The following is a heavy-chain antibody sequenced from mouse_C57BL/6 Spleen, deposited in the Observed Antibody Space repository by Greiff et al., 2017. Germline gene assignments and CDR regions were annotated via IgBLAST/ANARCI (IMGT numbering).Heavy chain of an antibody. V-gene: IGHV1-82*01. D-gene: IGHD1-1*01. CDR1: GYAFSSSW. CDR3: ARDSYYYGSRDAMDY. Sequence: VKLVESGPELVKPGASVKISCKASGYAFSSSWMNWVKQRPGKGLEWIGRIYPGDGDTNYNGKFKGKATLTADKSSSTAYMQLSSLTSEDSAVYCCARDSYYYGSRDAMDYWGQGTSVTVSS. J-gene: IGHJ4*01. CDR2: IYPGDGDT.